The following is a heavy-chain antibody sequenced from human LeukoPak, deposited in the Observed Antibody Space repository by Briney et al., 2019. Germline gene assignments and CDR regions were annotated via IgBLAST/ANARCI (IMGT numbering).Heavy chain of an antibody. CDR3: ARDRTRARLQWFGSTSLAYHHGMDV. J-gene: IGHJ6*02. Sequence: PGGSLRLSCGASGFTFSDYSMNWVRQAPGKGLEWLSYISSSSAIIHYGDSVKGRFTISRDNAKSSLYLQMNSLRDEDTAVYYCARDRTRARLQWFGSTSLAYHHGMDVWGQGTAVTVSS. V-gene: IGHV3-48*02. CDR1: GFTFSDYS. CDR2: ISSSSAII. D-gene: IGHD3-10*01.